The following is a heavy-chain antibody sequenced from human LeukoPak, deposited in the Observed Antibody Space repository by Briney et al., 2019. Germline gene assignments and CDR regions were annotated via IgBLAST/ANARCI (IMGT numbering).Heavy chain of an antibody. CDR1: GYSISSGHY. D-gene: IGHD6-19*01. V-gene: IGHV4-38-2*02. CDR2: IYHSGNI. Sequence: SETLSLTCSVSGYSISSGHYWGWIRQPPGKGLEWIGNIYHSGNIYYNPSLKSRVTISVDTSKNQFSLKLTSVTAADTAVYYCARGGAPYSSGWFNWFDPWGQGTLVTVSS. CDR3: ARGGAPYSSGWFNWFDP. J-gene: IGHJ5*02.